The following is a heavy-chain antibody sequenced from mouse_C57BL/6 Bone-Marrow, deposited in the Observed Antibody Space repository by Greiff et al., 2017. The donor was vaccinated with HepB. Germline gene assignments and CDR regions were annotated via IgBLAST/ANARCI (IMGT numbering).Heavy chain of an antibody. V-gene: IGHV14-4*01. CDR3: TQLGQAFAD. J-gene: IGHJ3*01. CDR2: IDPENGDT. CDR1: GFNIKDDY. D-gene: IGHD4-1*02. Sequence: VQLQQSGAELVRPGASVKLSCTASGFNIKDDYMHWVKQRPEQGLEWIGWIDPENGDTEYASKFQGKATITADTSSNSAYLQLSSLTSEDTAVYYCTQLGQAFADWGQGTLVTVSA.